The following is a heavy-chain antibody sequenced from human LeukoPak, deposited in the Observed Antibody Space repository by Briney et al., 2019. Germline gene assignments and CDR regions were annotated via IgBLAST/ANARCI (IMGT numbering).Heavy chain of an antibody. Sequence: PGGSLRLSCAASGFTFSSYWMHWVRQAPGKGLVWVSRINSDGSSTSYADSVKGRFTISRNNAKNTLYLQMNSLRAEDTAVYYCAREGELELHLDYWGQGTLVTVSS. D-gene: IGHD1-7*01. CDR1: GFTFSSYW. V-gene: IGHV3-74*01. CDR3: AREGELELHLDY. CDR2: INSDGSST. J-gene: IGHJ4*02.